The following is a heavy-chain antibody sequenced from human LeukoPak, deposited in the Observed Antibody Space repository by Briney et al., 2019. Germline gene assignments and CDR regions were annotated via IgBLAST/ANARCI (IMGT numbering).Heavy chain of an antibody. CDR1: GYTFTGYY. V-gene: IGHV1-2*02. Sequence: ASVKVSCKASGYTFTGYYMHWVRQAPGQGLEWMGWINPNSGGTNYAQKFQGRVTMTRDTSISTAYMELSRLRSGDTAVYYCARSRLGFGELFSAGHWGQGTLVTVSS. J-gene: IGHJ4*02. D-gene: IGHD3-10*01. CDR3: ARSRLGFGELFSAGH. CDR2: INPNSGGT.